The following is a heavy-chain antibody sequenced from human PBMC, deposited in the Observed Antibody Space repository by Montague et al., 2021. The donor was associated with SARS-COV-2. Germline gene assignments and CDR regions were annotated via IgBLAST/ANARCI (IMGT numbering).Heavy chain of an antibody. CDR3: AVNSNYYYYYGMDV. J-gene: IGHJ6*02. D-gene: IGHD4-11*01. V-gene: IGHV4-38-2*02. CDR2: IYHSGST. Sequence: ETLSLTCTVSGYFISSGYYWGWIRQPPGKGLEWIGSIYHSGSTYYNPSLKSRVTISVDTSKNQFSRKLSSVTAADTAVYYCAVNSNYYYYYGMDVWGQGTTVTVSS. CDR1: GYFISSGYY.